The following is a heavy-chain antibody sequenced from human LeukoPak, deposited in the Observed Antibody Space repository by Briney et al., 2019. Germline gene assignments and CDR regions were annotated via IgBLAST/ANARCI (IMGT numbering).Heavy chain of an antibody. V-gene: IGHV3-23*01. D-gene: IGHD1-26*01. CDR1: GFTFSSYA. CDR2: ISGSGGST. CDR3: AKDWGWLVGATGEGAFDI. J-gene: IGHJ3*02. Sequence: GGSLRLSCAAPGFTFSSYAMSWVRQAPGKGLEWVSAISGSGGSTYYADSVKGRFTISRDNSKNTLYLQMNSLRAEGTAVYYCAKDWGWLVGATGEGAFDIWGQGTMVTVSS.